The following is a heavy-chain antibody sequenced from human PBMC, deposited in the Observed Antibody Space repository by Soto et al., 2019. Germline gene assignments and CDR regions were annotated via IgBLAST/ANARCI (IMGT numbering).Heavy chain of an antibody. CDR3: ARAYCGGDCYSDYFDY. Sequence: ASVKVSCEASGYTFTSYGISWVRQAPGQRLEWMGWISAYNGNTNYAQKLQGRVTMTTDTSTSTAYMELRSLRSDDTAVYYCARAYCGGDCYSDYFDYWGQGTLVTVSS. J-gene: IGHJ4*02. V-gene: IGHV1-18*01. CDR2: ISAYNGNT. CDR1: GYTFTSYG. D-gene: IGHD2-21*02.